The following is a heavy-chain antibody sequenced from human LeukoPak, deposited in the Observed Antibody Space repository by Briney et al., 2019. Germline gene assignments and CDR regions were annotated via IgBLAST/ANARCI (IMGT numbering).Heavy chain of an antibody. CDR1: GGTISSSSYY. Sequence: PSETLSLTCTVSGGTISSSSYYWGWIRQPPGKGLEWIGSIYYSGSTYYNPSLKSRVTISVDTSKNQFSLKLSSVTAADTAVYYCAGEMATIYSDAFDIWGQGTMVTVSS. D-gene: IGHD5-24*01. CDR3: AGEMATIYSDAFDI. CDR2: IYYSGST. J-gene: IGHJ3*02. V-gene: IGHV4-39*02.